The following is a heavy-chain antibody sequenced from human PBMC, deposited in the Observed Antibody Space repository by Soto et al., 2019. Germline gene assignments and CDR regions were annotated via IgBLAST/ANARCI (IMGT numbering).Heavy chain of an antibody. D-gene: IGHD1-26*01. CDR3: ARRAVGATSFVFDI. J-gene: IGHJ3*02. CDR2: IYYSGST. CDR1: GRSISSVNYY. Sequence: SDTLSLTCTVSGRSISSVNYYWSWFRQPPGKGLEWIGYIYYSGSTCYNPSLRSRVTISVDTSKNQFSLKLSSVTAADTAVYYCARRAVGATSFVFDIWGQGTMVT. V-gene: IGHV4-30-4*02.